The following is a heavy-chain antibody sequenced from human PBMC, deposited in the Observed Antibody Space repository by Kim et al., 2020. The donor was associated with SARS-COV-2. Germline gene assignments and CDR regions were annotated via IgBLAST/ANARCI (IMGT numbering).Heavy chain of an antibody. CDR1: GGSFSGYY. Sequence: SETLSLTCAVYGGSFSGYYWSWIRQPPGKGLEWFGEINHSGSTNYNPSLKSRVTISVDTSKNQFSLKLSSVTAADTAVYYCARVRWYYDSSGYRPTPPYFQHWGQGTLVTVSS. CDR2: INHSGST. V-gene: IGHV4-34*01. J-gene: IGHJ1*01. CDR3: ARVRWYYDSSGYRPTPPYFQH. D-gene: IGHD3-22*01.